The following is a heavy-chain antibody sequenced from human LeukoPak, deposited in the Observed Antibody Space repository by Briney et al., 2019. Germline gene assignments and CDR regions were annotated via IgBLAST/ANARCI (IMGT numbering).Heavy chain of an antibody. CDR3: ARAPYGP. Sequence: SQTLSLTCTVSGGSISSYYWSWIRQPPGKGLEWIGYIYYSGSTDYNPSLTSRVTISVDTSKNQFSLKLSSVTAADTAVYYCARAPYGPWGQGTLVTVSS. CDR2: IYYSGST. V-gene: IGHV4-59*01. J-gene: IGHJ5*02. D-gene: IGHD3-10*01. CDR1: GGSISSYY.